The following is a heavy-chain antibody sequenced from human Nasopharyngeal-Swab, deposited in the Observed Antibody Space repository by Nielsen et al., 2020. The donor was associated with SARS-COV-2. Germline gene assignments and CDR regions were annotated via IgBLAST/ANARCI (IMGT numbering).Heavy chain of an antibody. CDR3: ARTLVQWLVPYYFDY. CDR2: ISSSGSTI. Sequence: GESLKISCAASGFTFSDYYMSWIRQAPGKGLEWVSYISSSGSTIYYADSVKGRFTISRDNAKKSLYLQMNSLRAEDTAVYYCARTLVQWLVPYYFDYWGQGTLVTVSS. D-gene: IGHD6-19*01. J-gene: IGHJ4*02. V-gene: IGHV3-11*01. CDR1: GFTFSDYY.